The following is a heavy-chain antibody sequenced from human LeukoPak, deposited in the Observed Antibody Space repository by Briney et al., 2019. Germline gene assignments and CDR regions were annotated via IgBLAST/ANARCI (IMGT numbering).Heavy chain of an antibody. Sequence: PGGSLRLSCAASGFNVSSNYMSWVRQAPGKGLEWVTVIYSSGVTYYADSVKGRFTISRDNSKKTLYLQMNSLRAEDTAVYYCARDYSSSYYGIDYWGQGTLVTVSS. D-gene: IGHD6-13*01. CDR3: ARDYSSSYYGIDY. V-gene: IGHV3-66*01. CDR2: IYSSGVT. CDR1: GFNVSSNY. J-gene: IGHJ4*02.